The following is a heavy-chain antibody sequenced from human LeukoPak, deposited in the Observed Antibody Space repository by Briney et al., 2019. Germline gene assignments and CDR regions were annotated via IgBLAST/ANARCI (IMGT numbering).Heavy chain of an antibody. V-gene: IGHV3-30*02. CDR2: IRYDGSNK. Sequence: GGSLRLSCAASGFTFSSYGMHWVRQAPGKGLEWVAFIRYDGSNKYYADSVKGRFTISRDNSKNTLYLQMNSLRAEDTAVYYCAKGGRFLDPEPGDYWGQGTLVTVSS. J-gene: IGHJ4*02. D-gene: IGHD3-3*01. CDR1: GFTFSSYG. CDR3: AKGGRFLDPEPGDY.